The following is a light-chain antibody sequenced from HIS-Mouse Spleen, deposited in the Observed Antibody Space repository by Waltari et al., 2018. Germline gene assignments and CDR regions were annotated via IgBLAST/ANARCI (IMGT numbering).Light chain of an antibody. CDR1: QSISSW. J-gene: IGKJ2*01. CDR2: KAT. CDR3: QQYNSYSMYT. Sequence: DIQMTQSPSTLSASVGDRVTITCRASQSISSWLAWYQQKPGKAPKLLIYKATSLESGVPSRFSGSGSGTEFTLTISSLQPDDFATYCCQQYNSYSMYTFGQGTKLEIK. V-gene: IGKV1-5*03.